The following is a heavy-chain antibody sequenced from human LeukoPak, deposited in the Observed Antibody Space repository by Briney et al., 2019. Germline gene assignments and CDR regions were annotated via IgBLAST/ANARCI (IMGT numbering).Heavy chain of an antibody. D-gene: IGHD2-2*02. J-gene: IGHJ4*02. CDR2: ISSSNTYI. Sequence: GGSLRPSCAGSGFNFIDNSMHWVRQAPGKGLEWVSSISSSNTYIYYRDSVKGRFTISRDNAKNSLFLQMNSLRAEDTAVYYCARGYCSGTSCYMFASWGQGTRVTVSS. CDR1: GFNFIDNS. V-gene: IGHV3-21*01. CDR3: ARGYCSGTSCYMFAS.